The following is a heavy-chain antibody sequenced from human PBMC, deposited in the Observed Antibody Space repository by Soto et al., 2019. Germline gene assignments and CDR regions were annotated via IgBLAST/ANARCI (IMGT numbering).Heavy chain of an antibody. CDR1: GGSISRGGYS. J-gene: IGHJ5*02. Sequence: SETLSLTCAVSGGSISRGGYSWSWIRQPPGKGLEWIGYIYNSVSTYYNPSLKSRVTISVDTSKNQFSLKLTSVTAADTAVYYCARDPAPWGQGTLVTVSS. CDR3: ARDPAP. V-gene: IGHV4-30-2*01. CDR2: IYNSVST.